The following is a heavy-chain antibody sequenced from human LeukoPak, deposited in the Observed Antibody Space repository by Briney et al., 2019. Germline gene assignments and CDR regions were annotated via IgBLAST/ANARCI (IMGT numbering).Heavy chain of an antibody. J-gene: IGHJ6*03. CDR3: ATSVAKGGGIEARRRFAKYMAV. V-gene: IGHV1-69*05. CDR2: IIPVSGTA. D-gene: IGHD6-6*01. Sequence: SVKVSCKASGATFNSYAFSWVRQAPGQGLEWMGGIIPVSGTANYAQKFQGRLTIITDESTRTAYMELRSLRFEDTAVYYCATSVAKGGGIEARRRFAKYMAVWGKGTTVRISS. CDR1: GATFNSYA.